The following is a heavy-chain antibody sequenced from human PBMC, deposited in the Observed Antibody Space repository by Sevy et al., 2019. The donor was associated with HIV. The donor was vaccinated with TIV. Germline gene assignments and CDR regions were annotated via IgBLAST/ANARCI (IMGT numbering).Heavy chain of an antibody. D-gene: IGHD3-22*01. CDR2: FDPEDGQT. Sequence: ASMKVSCKVSGSTLTKLSIHWVRQAPGKGLEWMATFDPEDGQTIYAQKFQGRVTMTEDTSTDTGYMEVSSLRSEDTAIYYCATTKDYYESSGSPIDYWGQGTLVTVSS. V-gene: IGHV1-24*01. CDR3: ATTKDYYESSGSPIDY. J-gene: IGHJ4*02. CDR1: GSTLTKLS.